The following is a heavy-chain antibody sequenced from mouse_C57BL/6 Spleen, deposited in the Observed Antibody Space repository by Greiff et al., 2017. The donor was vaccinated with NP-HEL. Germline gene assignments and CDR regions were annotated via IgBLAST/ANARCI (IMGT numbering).Heavy chain of an antibody. V-gene: IGHV6-3*01. D-gene: IGHD1-1*01. CDR1: GFTFSNYW. CDR2: IRLKSDNYAT. Sequence: EVMLVESGGGLVQPGGSIKLSCVASGFTFSNYWMNWVRQSPEKGLEWVAQIRLKSDNYATHYAESVKGRFTISRDDSKSSVYLQMNNLRAEDTGIYYCTGGYGSPHWYFDVWGTGTTVTVSS. J-gene: IGHJ1*03. CDR3: TGGYGSPHWYFDV.